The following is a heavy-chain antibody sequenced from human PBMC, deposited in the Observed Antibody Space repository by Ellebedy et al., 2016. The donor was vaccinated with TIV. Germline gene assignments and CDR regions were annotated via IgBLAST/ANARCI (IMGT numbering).Heavy chain of an antibody. CDR1: GFTFSSYG. Sequence: GESLKISCATSGFTFSSYGMHWGRPAPGKGLEWVAVMRSDGSNEKYADCVKGRFTISRDNSKNTLYLQLNGLRADDTAVYYCARDPTGLPDFWGQGTPVTVSS. CDR3: ARDPTGLPDF. V-gene: IGHV3-33*01. CDR2: MRSDGSNE. D-gene: IGHD5-12*01. J-gene: IGHJ4*02.